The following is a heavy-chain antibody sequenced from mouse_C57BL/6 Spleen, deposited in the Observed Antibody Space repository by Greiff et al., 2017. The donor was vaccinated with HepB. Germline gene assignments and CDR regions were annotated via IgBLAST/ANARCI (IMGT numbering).Heavy chain of an antibody. CDR2: IDPETGGT. D-gene: IGHD1-1*01. CDR1: GYTFTDYE. Sequence: VKLQESGAELVRPGASVTLSCKASGYTFTDYEMHWVKQTPVHGLEWIGAIDPETGGTAYNQKFKGKAILTADKSSSTAYMELRSLTSEDSAVYYCPLTTVVATNWYFDVWGTGTTVTVSS. J-gene: IGHJ1*03. V-gene: IGHV1-15*01. CDR3: PLTTVVATNWYFDV.